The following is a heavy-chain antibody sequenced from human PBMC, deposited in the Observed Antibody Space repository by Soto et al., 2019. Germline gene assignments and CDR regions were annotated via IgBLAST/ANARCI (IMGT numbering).Heavy chain of an antibody. V-gene: IGHV4-61*08. CDR2: TLYSGSP. Sequence: SETLSRTCFVCAGSVGTGAYYCSWILQPPGKGLEWIGYTLYSGSPNYNPSLQSLQSRFTISVDTSRNQFSLRLTSVTAADTAFSCCARHDYYHRTFDIWGQGKLVTVSS. J-gene: IGHJ3*02. CDR3: ARHDYYHRTFDI. D-gene: IGHD3-9*01. CDR1: AGSVGTGAYY.